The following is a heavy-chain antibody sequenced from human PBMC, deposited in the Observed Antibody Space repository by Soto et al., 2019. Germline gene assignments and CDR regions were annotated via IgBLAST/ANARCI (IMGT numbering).Heavy chain of an antibody. CDR1: GFIFSHYY. Sequence: QVQMVESGGGLVKPGGPLRLSCAASGFIFSHYYMGWIRQAPGKRLEWVSYINPTSGHINYAASVKGRFTISGDNARKSLYLQMNIMAADDTVKYCAATLPYSAYNRHFDYWGQGTLVTVSS. CDR3: ATLPYSAYNRHFDY. CDR2: INPTSGHI. J-gene: IGHJ4*02. D-gene: IGHD4-4*01. V-gene: IGHV3-11*06.